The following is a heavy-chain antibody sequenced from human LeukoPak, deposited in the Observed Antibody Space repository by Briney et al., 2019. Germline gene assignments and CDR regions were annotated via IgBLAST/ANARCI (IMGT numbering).Heavy chain of an antibody. CDR3: ARLEGESSGYRYRTYYYYYMDV. V-gene: IGHV4-39*01. Sequence: PSETLSLTCTVSGGSISSSSYYWGWIRQPPGKGLEWIGSIYYSGSAYYNPSPKSRVTISVDTSKNQFSLKLRSVTAADTAVYYCARLEGESSGYRYRTYYYYYMDVWGKGTTVTVSS. CDR2: IYYSGSA. D-gene: IGHD3-22*01. CDR1: GGSISSSSYY. J-gene: IGHJ6*03.